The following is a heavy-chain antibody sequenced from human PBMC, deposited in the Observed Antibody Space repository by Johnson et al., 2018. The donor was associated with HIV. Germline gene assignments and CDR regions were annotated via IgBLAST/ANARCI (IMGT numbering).Heavy chain of an antibody. D-gene: IGHD6-13*01. CDR1: GFTFSSYG. J-gene: IGHJ3*02. V-gene: IGHV3-NL1*01. CDR2: IFSVGDV. Sequence: QVQLVESGGGLVQPGGSLRLSCAASGFTFSSYGMNWVRQAPGKGLEWVSVIFSVGDVYYADSVKGRFTISRDNSKNMVYLQMNSLRAEDTALYYCARVRTAAGFDAFDIRGQGTMVTVSS. CDR3: ARVRTAAGFDAFDI.